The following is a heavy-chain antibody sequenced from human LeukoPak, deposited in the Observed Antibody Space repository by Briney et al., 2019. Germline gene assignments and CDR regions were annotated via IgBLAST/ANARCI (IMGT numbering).Heavy chain of an antibody. Sequence: GASVKVSCKASGYTFTSYDINWVRQATGQGLEWMGWMNPNSGNTGYAQKFQGRVTMTRNTSISTAYMELSSLVSEDTAVYYCASATVTSYRFSYWGQGTLVTVSS. CDR1: GYTFTSYD. CDR2: MNPNSGNT. V-gene: IGHV1-8*01. J-gene: IGHJ4*02. CDR3: ASATVTSYRFSY. D-gene: IGHD4-17*01.